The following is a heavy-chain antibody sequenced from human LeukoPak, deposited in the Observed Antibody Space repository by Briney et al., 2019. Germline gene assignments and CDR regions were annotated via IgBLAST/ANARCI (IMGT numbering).Heavy chain of an antibody. Sequence: SETLSLTCTVSGGSISSYYWSWIRQPPGKGLEWIGYIYTSGSTNYNPSLKSRVTISVDTSKNQFSLKLYSVTAADTVVYYCARLYSSSSSFDYWGQGTLVTVSS. CDR1: GGSISSYY. J-gene: IGHJ4*02. D-gene: IGHD6-6*01. V-gene: IGHV4-4*09. CDR2: IYTSGST. CDR3: ARLYSSSSSFDY.